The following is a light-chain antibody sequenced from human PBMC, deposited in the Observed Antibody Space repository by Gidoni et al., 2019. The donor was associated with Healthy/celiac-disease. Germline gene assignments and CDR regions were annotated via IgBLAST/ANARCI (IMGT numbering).Light chain of an antibody. CDR3: QQYNNRQT. CDR1: QCVSSN. J-gene: IGKJ1*01. CDR2: GAS. V-gene: IGKV3-15*01. Sequence: EIVMTQSPATLSVSPGERATLSCRASQCVSSNLAWYQQKPGQAPRLLIYGASTRATGIPARFSGSGSGTEFTLTISSLQSEDFAVYYCQQYNNRQTFXQXTKVEIK.